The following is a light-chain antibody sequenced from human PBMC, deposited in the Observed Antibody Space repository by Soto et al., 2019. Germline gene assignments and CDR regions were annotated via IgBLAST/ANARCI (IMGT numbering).Light chain of an antibody. CDR2: DAS. Sequence: EIVLTQSPATLSLSPGERATLSCRASQSVGGNLAWYQQKPGQPPRLLIYDASDSATGIPARFSGSGSGTGVPLTISSLEPEDFEVDYCQQRNNWPPAITFGQGTRLEIK. CDR3: QQRNNWPPAIT. CDR1: QSVGGN. J-gene: IGKJ5*01. V-gene: IGKV3-11*01.